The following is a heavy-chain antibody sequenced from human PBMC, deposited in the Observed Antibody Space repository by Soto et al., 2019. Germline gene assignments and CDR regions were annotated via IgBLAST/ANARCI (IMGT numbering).Heavy chain of an antibody. CDR3: ARDKMAILDY. V-gene: IGHV3-7*01. CDR1: GFTFSSYP. Sequence: GGSLRLSCAASGFTFSSYPMSWVRQAPGKGLEWVADIKDDGGEKYYADSVKGRFTISRDNSKNSLYLQMNSLRAEDTAVYYCARDKMAILDYWCQGTLGTVSS. D-gene: IGHD3-3*01. J-gene: IGHJ4*02. CDR2: IKDDGGEK.